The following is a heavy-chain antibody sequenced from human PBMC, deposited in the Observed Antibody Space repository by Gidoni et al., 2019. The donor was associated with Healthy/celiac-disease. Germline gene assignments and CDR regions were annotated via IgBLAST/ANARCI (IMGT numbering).Heavy chain of an antibody. CDR3: ARRVSILWFGELLYRAFDY. J-gene: IGHJ4*02. Sequence: QVQLQQWGAGLLKPSETLSLTCAVYGGSFSGYYWSWIRQPPGKGLEWIGEINHSGSTNYNPSLKSRVTISVDTSKNQFSLKLSSVTAADTAVYYCARRVSILWFGELLYRAFDYWGQGTLVTVSS. V-gene: IGHV4-34*01. CDR2: INHSGST. D-gene: IGHD3-10*01. CDR1: GGSFSGYY.